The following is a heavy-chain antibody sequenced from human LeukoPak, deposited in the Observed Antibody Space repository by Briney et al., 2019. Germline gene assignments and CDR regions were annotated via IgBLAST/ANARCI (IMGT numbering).Heavy chain of an antibody. D-gene: IGHD3-22*01. Sequence: SQTLSLTCAISGDSVSSNSAAWNWMRQSPSRSLEWLGKTYYRSKRYNDYAVSVKSRITINPDTPKNQFSLQLNSVTPEDTAVYYCARDWAGGYYDSSGYYSDAFDIWGQGTMVTVSS. CDR3: ARDWAGGYYDSSGYYSDAFDI. V-gene: IGHV6-1*01. J-gene: IGHJ3*02. CDR2: TYYRSKRYN. CDR1: GDSVSSNSAA.